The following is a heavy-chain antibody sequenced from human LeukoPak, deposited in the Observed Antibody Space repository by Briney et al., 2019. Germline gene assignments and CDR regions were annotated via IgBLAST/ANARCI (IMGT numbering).Heavy chain of an antibody. D-gene: IGHD5-18*01. CDR3: ARVYSYGFVKD. J-gene: IGHJ4*02. CDR1: GYSISSGYY. Sequence: SETLSLTCTVSGYSISSGYYWGWIRQPPGKGLEWIGSIYHSGSTYYNPSLKSRVTISVDTSKNQFSLKLSSVTAADTAVYYCARVYSYGFVKDWGQGTLVTVSS. CDR2: IYHSGST. V-gene: IGHV4-38-2*02.